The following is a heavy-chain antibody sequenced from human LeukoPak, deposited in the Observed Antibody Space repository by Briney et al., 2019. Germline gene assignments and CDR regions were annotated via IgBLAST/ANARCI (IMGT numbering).Heavy chain of an antibody. Sequence: PGGSLRLSCAASGFTFSSYSMNWVRQAPGKGLEWVSYISSSSSTIYYADSVKGRFTISRDNAKNSLYLQMNSLRAEDTAVYYCARAAGGPAAVRATHDYWGQGTLVTVSS. CDR3: ARAAGGPAAVRATHDY. CDR1: GFTFSSYS. D-gene: IGHD3-10*01. CDR2: ISSSSSTI. V-gene: IGHV3-48*04. J-gene: IGHJ4*02.